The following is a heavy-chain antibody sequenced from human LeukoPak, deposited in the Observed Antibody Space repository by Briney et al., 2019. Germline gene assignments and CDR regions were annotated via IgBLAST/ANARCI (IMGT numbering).Heavy chain of an antibody. CDR3: ARDGPYCSGGSCYSFPDY. J-gene: IGHJ4*02. CDR2: IYTSGST. V-gene: IGHV4-4*07. CDR1: GGSISSYY. D-gene: IGHD2-15*01. Sequence: KSSETLSFTCTVSGGSISSYYWSWIRQPAGKGLEWIGRIYTSGSTNYNPSLKSRVTVSVDTSKNQFSLKLSSVTAADTAVYYCARDGPYCSGGSCYSFPDYWGQGTLVTVSS.